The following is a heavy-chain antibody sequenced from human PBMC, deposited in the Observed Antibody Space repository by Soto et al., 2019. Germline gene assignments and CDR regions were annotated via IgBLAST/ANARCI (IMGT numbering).Heavy chain of an antibody. V-gene: IGHV3-23*01. Sequence: GGSLRLSCAASGFTFSSYAMSWVRQAPGKGLEWVSAISGSGGSTYYADSVKGRFTISRDNSKNTLYPQMNSLRAEDTAVYYCAKDRGVRGVIIARDAFDIWGQGTMVTVSS. CDR3: AKDRGVRGVIIARDAFDI. CDR1: GFTFSSYA. D-gene: IGHD3-10*01. J-gene: IGHJ3*02. CDR2: ISGSGGST.